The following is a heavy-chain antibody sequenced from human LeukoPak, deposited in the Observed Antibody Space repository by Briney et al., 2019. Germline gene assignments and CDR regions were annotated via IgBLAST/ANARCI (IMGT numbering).Heavy chain of an antibody. CDR3: AREGLEDCRGSSCYFLFDP. Sequence: SETPSLTCTVSGGSISSHYWSWIRQPAGKGLEWIGRIYNTGSTSYNPSLKSRVTMSVDTSKNQFSLKLSSVTAADTAVYYCAREGLEDCRGSSCYFLFDPWGQGTLVTVSS. CDR2: IYNTGST. J-gene: IGHJ5*02. V-gene: IGHV4-4*07. CDR1: GGSISSHY. D-gene: IGHD2-15*01.